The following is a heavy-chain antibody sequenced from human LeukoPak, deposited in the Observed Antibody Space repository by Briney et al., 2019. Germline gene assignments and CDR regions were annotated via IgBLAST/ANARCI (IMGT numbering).Heavy chain of an antibody. CDR1: GFTFSSYA. Sequence: PGGSLRLSCSASGFTFSSYAMRWVRQAPGKGLQYVSGISTNGGRTYYAESVKGRFTISRDNSKNTLYLQMSSLRAEDTAVYFCPLPTLGYWGQGALVTVSS. CDR3: PLPTLGY. J-gene: IGHJ4*02. D-gene: IGHD2-21*01. CDR2: ISTNGGRT. V-gene: IGHV3-64D*08.